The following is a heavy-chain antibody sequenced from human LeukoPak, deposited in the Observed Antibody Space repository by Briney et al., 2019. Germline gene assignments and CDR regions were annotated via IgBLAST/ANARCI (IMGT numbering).Heavy chain of an antibody. CDR3: ERGYSSSWLVPFDY. CDR2: ISSSSSYI. D-gene: IGHD6-13*01. CDR1: GFTFSSYS. V-gene: IGHV3-21*01. Sequence: KPGGSLRLSCAASGFTFSSYSMNWVRQAPGKVLEWVSSISSSSSYIYYADSVKGRFTISRDNAKNSLYLQMNSLRAEDTAVYYCERGYSSSWLVPFDYWGQGTLVTVSS. J-gene: IGHJ4*02.